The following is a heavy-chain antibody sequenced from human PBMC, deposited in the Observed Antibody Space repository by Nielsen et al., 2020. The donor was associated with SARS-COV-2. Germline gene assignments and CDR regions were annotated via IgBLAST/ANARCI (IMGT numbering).Heavy chain of an antibody. Sequence: WIRQPPGKGLEWVSGISGSGGGTYHADSVRGRFTISRDNSKSTLYLQMKSLRVEDTAVYYCAKDHAEQQLEDYSYHGMDVWGQGTTVTVSS. CDR2: ISGSGGGT. V-gene: IGHV3-23*01. CDR3: AKDHAEQQLEDYSYHGMDV. D-gene: IGHD6-13*01. J-gene: IGHJ6*02.